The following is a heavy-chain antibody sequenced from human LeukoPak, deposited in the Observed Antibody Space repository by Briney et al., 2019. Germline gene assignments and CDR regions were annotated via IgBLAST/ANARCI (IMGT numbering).Heavy chain of an antibody. D-gene: IGHD5-18*01. CDR3: ARDVGYSCGNRHQTSDAFDI. Sequence: PSETLSLTCTVSGGSISSYYWSWIRQPPGKGLEWIGYIYYSGSTNYNPSLKSRVTISVDTSKNQFSLKLSSVTAADTAVYYCARDVGYSCGNRHQTSDAFDIWGQGTMVTVSS. V-gene: IGHV4-59*01. CDR1: GGSISSYY. CDR2: IYYSGST. J-gene: IGHJ3*02.